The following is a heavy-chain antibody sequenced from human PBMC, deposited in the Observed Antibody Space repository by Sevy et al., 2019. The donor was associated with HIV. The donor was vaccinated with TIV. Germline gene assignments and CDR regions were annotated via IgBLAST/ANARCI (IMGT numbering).Heavy chain of an antibody. Sequence: GGSLRLSCSASGFTFSSYAMHWVRQAPGKGLEYVSAISSNGGSTYYADSVKGRFTISRDNSKNTLYLQMSSLRDEDKAVYYCVKDVWLEFGGGYYVSDNWFDPWGQGTLVTVSS. CDR3: VKDVWLEFGGGYYVSDNWFDP. D-gene: IGHD3-3*01. CDR2: ISSNGGST. V-gene: IGHV3-64D*06. J-gene: IGHJ5*02. CDR1: GFTFSSYA.